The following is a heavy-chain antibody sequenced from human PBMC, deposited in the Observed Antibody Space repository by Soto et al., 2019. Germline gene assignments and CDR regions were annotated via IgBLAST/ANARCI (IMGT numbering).Heavy chain of an antibody. CDR2: ITWNSGYI. Sequence: GGSLRLSCAASGFTFDDYAMHWVRQAPGKGLEWVSYITWNSGYIGYADSVKGRFTISRDNANNSLYLQMNSLKPEDTAFYYCAKALYGSSSSPIDYWGHGTLVTVSS. D-gene: IGHD6-13*01. CDR3: AKALYGSSSSPIDY. CDR1: GFTFDDYA. V-gene: IGHV3-9*01. J-gene: IGHJ4*01.